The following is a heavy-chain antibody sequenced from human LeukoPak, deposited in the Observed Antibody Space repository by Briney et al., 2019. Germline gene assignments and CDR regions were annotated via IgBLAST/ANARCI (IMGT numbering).Heavy chain of an antibody. V-gene: IGHV3-48*02. CDR3: ARVVGATGRAFDI. J-gene: IGHJ3*02. Sequence: GGSLRLSCAASGFTFSTFGMNWVRQAPAKGLEWVSYISSSSSTIYYADSVKGRFTISRDNAKNSLYLQMNSLRDEDTAVYYCARVVGATGRAFDIWGQGTMVTVSS. CDR2: ISSSSSTI. CDR1: GFTFSTFG. D-gene: IGHD1-26*01.